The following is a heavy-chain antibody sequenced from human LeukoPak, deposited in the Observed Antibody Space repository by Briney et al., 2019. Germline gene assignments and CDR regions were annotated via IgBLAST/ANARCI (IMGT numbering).Heavy chain of an antibody. Sequence: SETLSLTCTVSGGSISSYYWGWIRQSPGKGLEWIGSIYKSGISYYNPSLKSRVTISVDTSNNQFSLKLSSVTAADTAVYYCARHVGYNYGHADYWGQGTLVTVSS. J-gene: IGHJ4*02. CDR3: ARHVGYNYGHADY. CDR2: IYKSGIS. D-gene: IGHD5-18*01. V-gene: IGHV4-39*01. CDR1: GGSISSYY.